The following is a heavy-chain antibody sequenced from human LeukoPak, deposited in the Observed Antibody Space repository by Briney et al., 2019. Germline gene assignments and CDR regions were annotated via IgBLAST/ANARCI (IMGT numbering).Heavy chain of an antibody. CDR2: ISDDGSKK. V-gene: IGHV3-30-3*01. CDR1: GFTFSRYD. D-gene: IGHD3-22*01. Sequence: GGSLRLSCAASGFTFSRYDMHWVRQAPGKGLEWVAVISDDGSKKDYADSVKGRFTISRDNSKNTLYLQMGSLRAEDTAVYYCAKGNGMIVLAYFDYWGQGTLVTVSS. J-gene: IGHJ4*02. CDR3: AKGNGMIVLAYFDY.